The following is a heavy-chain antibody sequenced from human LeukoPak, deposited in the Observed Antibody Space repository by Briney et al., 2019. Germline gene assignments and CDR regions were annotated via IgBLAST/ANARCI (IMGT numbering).Heavy chain of an antibody. CDR1: GGTFSSYA. V-gene: IGHV1-18*01. Sequence: ASVKVSCKASGGTFSSYAISWVRQAPGQGLEWMGWISAYNGNTNYAQKLQGRVTMTTDTSTSIAYMELRSLRSDDTAVYYCAREVGATMFWWLDNWFDPWGQGTLVTVSS. CDR2: ISAYNGNT. J-gene: IGHJ5*02. D-gene: IGHD1-26*01. CDR3: AREVGATMFWWLDNWFDP.